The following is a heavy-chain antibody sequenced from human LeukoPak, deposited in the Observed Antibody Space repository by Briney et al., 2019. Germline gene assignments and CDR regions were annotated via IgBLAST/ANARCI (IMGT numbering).Heavy chain of an antibody. D-gene: IGHD3-10*01. CDR1: GCSISSYY. Sequence: KPSETLSLTCTGSGCSISSYYWSWIRQPPGKGLEWIGYIYYSGSTNYNPSLKSRVTISVDTSKNQFSLKLSSVTAADTAVYYCARGTMVRGVIDRYYFDYWGQGTLVTVSS. V-gene: IGHV4-59*01. CDR2: IYYSGST. J-gene: IGHJ4*02. CDR3: ARGTMVRGVIDRYYFDY.